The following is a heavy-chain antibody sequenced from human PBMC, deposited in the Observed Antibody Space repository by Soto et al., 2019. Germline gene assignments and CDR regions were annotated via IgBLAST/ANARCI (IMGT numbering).Heavy chain of an antibody. CDR2: IIPIFGTA. J-gene: IGHJ5*02. Sequence: SVKVSCKASGGTFSSYAISWVRQAPGQGLEWMGGIIPIFGTANYAQKFQGRVTITADESTSTAYMELSSLRSEDTAVYYCARVRVEGLERRGWFDPWGQGTLVTVSS. CDR3: ARVRVEGLERRGWFDP. CDR1: GGTFSSYA. D-gene: IGHD1-1*01. V-gene: IGHV1-69*13.